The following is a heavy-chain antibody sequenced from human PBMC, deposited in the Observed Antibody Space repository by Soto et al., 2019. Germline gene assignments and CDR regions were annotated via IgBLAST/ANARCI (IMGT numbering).Heavy chain of an antibody. V-gene: IGHV3-33*01. CDR3: ARGVWFGELLYRAGPGRSEPELCDY. D-gene: IGHD3-10*01. CDR1: GFTFSSYG. J-gene: IGHJ4*02. Sequence: QVQLVESGGGVVQPGRSLRLSCAASGFTFSSYGMHWVRQAPGKGLEWVAVIWYDGSNKYYADSVKGRFTISRDNSKNTLYLQMNSLRAEDTAVYYCARGVWFGELLYRAGPGRSEPELCDYWGQGTLVTVSS. CDR2: IWYDGSNK.